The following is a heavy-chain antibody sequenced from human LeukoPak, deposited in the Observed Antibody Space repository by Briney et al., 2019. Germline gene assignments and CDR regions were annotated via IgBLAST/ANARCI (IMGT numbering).Heavy chain of an antibody. CDR2: INPNSGGT. Sequence: ASVKVSCKASGYTFTVYYMHWVRQAPGQGIEWMGWINPNSGGTNYAQKFQGMVIMTRDTSISTAYMELSRLRSDDTAVYYCAASGDGYNQQPTAYWGQGTLVTVSS. D-gene: IGHD5-24*01. V-gene: IGHV1-2*02. CDR1: GYTFTVYY. J-gene: IGHJ4*02. CDR3: AASGDGYNQQPTAY.